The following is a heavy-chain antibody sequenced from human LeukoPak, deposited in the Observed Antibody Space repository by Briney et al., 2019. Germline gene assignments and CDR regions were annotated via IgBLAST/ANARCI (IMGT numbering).Heavy chain of an antibody. Sequence: KPGGSLRLSCAASGFPFSDYYMSWIRQAPGKGLEWISYISSSGSTIYYADSVKGRFTISRDNARNSLFLQMNSLRGEDTAVYHCARRMWELGSFDYWGQGTLVTVSS. CDR3: ARRMWELGSFDY. CDR1: GFPFSDYY. J-gene: IGHJ4*02. V-gene: IGHV3-11*01. CDR2: ISSSGSTI. D-gene: IGHD1-26*01.